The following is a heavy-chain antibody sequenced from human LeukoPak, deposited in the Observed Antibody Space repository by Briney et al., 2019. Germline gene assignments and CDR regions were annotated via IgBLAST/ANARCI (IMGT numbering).Heavy chain of an antibody. Sequence: SSVKVSCKTSGGTFSRYAISWVRQAPGQGLEWMGGIIPIFGTANYAQKLQGRVTITADKSTSKAYMELSSLRSEDTAVYYCARDKSGYGRKGCAFDIWGQGTMVTVSS. CDR3: ARDKSGYGRKGCAFDI. J-gene: IGHJ3*02. V-gene: IGHV1-69*06. CDR2: IIPIFGTA. D-gene: IGHD5-18*01. CDR1: GGTFSRYA.